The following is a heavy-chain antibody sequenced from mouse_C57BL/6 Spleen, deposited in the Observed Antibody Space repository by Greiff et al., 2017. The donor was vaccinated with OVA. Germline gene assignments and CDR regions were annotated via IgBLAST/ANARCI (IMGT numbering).Heavy chain of an antibody. D-gene: IGHD1-1*01. V-gene: IGHV14-1*01. CDR3: THYYGSSSYWYFDV. J-gene: IGHJ1*03. Sequence: VHVKQSGAELVRPGASVKLSCTASGFNIKDYYMHWVKQRPEQGLEWIGRIDPEDGDTEYAPTFQGKATMTADTSSNAAYLQLSSLTSEDTAVYYCTHYYGSSSYWYFDVWGTGTTVTVSS. CDR2: IDPEDGDT. CDR1: GFNIKDYY.